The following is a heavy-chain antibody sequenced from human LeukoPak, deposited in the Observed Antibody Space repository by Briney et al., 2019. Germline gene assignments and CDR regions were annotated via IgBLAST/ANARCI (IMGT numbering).Heavy chain of an antibody. D-gene: IGHD2-2*01. V-gene: IGHV4-59*01. J-gene: IGHJ6*03. CDR1: GGSISRYY. CDR3: ARGGDIVVVSAAIHYYYYYYMDV. CDR2: IYYSWST. Sequence: SETLSLTCTVSGGSISRYYWSWIRQPPGKGLEWIGYIYYSWSTNYNPSLKSRVTISVDASKNQFSLKLSSVTAADTAVYYCARGGDIVVVSAAIHYYYYYYMDVWGKGTTVTVSS.